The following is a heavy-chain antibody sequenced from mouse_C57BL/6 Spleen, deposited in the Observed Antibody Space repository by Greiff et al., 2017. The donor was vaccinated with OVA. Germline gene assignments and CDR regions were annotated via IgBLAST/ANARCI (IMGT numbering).Heavy chain of an antibody. Sequence: VKLVESGPGLVAPSQSLSITCTVSGFSLTSYAISWVRQPPGKGLEWLGVIWTGGGTNYNSALKSRLSISKDNSKSQVFLKMNSLQTDDTARYDCARHYYYGSSLYYCDYWGQGTTLTVSS. J-gene: IGHJ2*01. D-gene: IGHD1-1*01. V-gene: IGHV2-9-1*01. CDR3: ARHYYYGSSLYYCDY. CDR1: GFSLTSYA. CDR2: IWTGGGT.